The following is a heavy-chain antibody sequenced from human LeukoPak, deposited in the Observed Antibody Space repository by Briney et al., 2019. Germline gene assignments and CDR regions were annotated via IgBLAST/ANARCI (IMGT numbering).Heavy chain of an antibody. V-gene: IGHV4-59*08. Sequence: SETLSLTCTVSGDSISSYYWSWIRQPPGKGLEWIGYIYYSGSTNYNPSLESRVTISVDASKNQFSLKLTSVTAADTAVYYCASPGTVATSMGAFEIWGQGTMVIVSS. CDR3: ASPGTVATSMGAFEI. CDR1: GDSISSYY. J-gene: IGHJ3*02. CDR2: IYYSGST. D-gene: IGHD6-13*01.